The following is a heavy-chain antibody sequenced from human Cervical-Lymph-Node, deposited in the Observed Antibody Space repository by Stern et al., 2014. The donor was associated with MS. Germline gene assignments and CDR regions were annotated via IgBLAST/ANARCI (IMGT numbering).Heavy chain of an antibody. J-gene: IGHJ4*02. CDR1: GFTFSTFG. CDR2: IGYDGSNK. CDR3: ARDSDTSSFYFDY. V-gene: IGHV3-33*08. Sequence: QVQLVESGGGVVQPGGSLRLSCAASGFTFSTFGMHWVRQAPGKGLEWVAVIGYDGSNKYYADSVKGRFTISRDDSKNTLYLHMNSLRAEDTAVYYCARDSDTSSFYFDYWGQGTLVTVSS. D-gene: IGHD6-6*01.